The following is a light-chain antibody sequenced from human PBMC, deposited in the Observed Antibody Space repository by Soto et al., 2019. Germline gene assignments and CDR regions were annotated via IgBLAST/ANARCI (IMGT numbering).Light chain of an antibody. CDR2: AAS. J-gene: IGKJ4*01. Sequence: DIQLPQSPSSLSASVGDRITITCRASQSISSYLNWYQQKPGKAPKLLIYAASTLQSGVPSRFSGSGSGTDFTLTISSLQPEDFATYYCQQVNGYPRDITFGGGTKVDIK. CDR1: QSISSY. V-gene: IGKV1-39*01. CDR3: QQVNGYPRDIT.